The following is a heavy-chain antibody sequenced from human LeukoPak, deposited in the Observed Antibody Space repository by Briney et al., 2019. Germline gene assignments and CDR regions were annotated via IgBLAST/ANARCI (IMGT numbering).Heavy chain of an antibody. CDR3: ARQSSGIAATDKIDY. J-gene: IGHJ4*02. Sequence: GGSLRLSCAASGFTFSRYSMNWVRQAPGKGLEWVSSFTSMSRTIYYADSVKGRFTISRDDAKESLYLQMNSLRAEDTAIYYCARQSSGIAATDKIDYWGQGVLVTVSS. D-gene: IGHD6-13*01. CDR2: FTSMSRTI. CDR1: GFTFSRYS. V-gene: IGHV3-21*01.